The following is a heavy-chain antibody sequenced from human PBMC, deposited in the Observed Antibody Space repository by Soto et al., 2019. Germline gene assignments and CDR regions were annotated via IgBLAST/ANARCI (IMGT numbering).Heavy chain of an antibody. CDR3: SRGSKPGIAAAVTGSFDP. V-gene: IGHV1-18*01. J-gene: IGHJ5*02. Sequence: VQLVQSGAEVKKPGASVKVSCKASGYTFNSYGITWVRQAPGQGLEWMGWISAYNGNTNYAQKLQGRVTVTTDTSTSTAYMELRSLRSDDTAVYYCSRGSKPGIAAAVTGSFDPMGHGTRVTVSS. D-gene: IGHD6-13*01. CDR1: GYTFNSYG. CDR2: ISAYNGNT.